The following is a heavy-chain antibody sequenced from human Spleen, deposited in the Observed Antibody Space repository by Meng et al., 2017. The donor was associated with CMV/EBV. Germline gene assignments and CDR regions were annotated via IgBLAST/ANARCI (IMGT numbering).Heavy chain of an antibody. CDR1: GCSFSGYY. CDR2: INHSGST. Sequence: CSVYGCSFSGYYWSWVRQPPGKGLEWLGEINHSGSTNYNSSLQSRVTISVDTSKNQISLKLSSVTAADTAVYYCARAGRTSDWLDPWGQGTLVTVSS. V-gene: IGHV4-34*01. J-gene: IGHJ5*02. CDR3: ARAGRTSDWLDP.